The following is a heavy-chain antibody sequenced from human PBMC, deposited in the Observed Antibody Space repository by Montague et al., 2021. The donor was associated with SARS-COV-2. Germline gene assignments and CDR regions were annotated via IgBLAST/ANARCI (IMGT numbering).Heavy chain of an antibody. D-gene: IGHD3-10*01. J-gene: IGHJ6*02. CDR3: VRGLWFGELLSLYYYYGMDV. V-gene: IGHV6-1*01. Sequence: CAISGDSVSSNSAAWNWIRQSPSRGLEWLGRTYYRSKWYNDYAVSVKSRITINPDTSKNQFSLQLNSVTPEDTAVYYCVRGLWFGELLSLYYYYGMDVWGQGTTVTVSS. CDR1: GDSVSSNSAA. CDR2: TYYRSKWYN.